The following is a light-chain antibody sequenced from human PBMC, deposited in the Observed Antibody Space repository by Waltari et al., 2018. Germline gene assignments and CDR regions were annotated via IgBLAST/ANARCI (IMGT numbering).Light chain of an antibody. V-gene: IGLV2-14*03. CDR1: ISAVGPYNY. CDR2: AVT. J-gene: IGLJ2*01. CDR3: SSYTTSGTLI. Sequence: QSALTQPASVSGSPGPSITISCPGTISAVGPYNYVSLYQQHPGKPPQLIIYAVTKRPSGVSNRFSGSKSGTTASLTISGLQAEDEADFYCSSYTTSGTLIFGGGTKLTVL.